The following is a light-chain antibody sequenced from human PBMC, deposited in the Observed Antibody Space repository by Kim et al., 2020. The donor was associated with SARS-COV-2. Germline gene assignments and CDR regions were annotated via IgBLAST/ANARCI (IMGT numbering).Light chain of an antibody. CDR1: NIESKN. J-gene: IGLJ7*01. CDR2: YDS. CDR3: QVWNIGHSV. Sequence: VGQGKTARNGGGENNIESKNVHRCQQKPGQAPVLVIFYDSDRPSGIPERFSGSKSKNTATLTMDRVEAGDEADYFCQVWNIGHSVFGGGTQLTVL. V-gene: IGLV3-21*04.